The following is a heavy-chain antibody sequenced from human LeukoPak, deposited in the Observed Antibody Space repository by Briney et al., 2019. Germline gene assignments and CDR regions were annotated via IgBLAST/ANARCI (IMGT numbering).Heavy chain of an antibody. V-gene: IGHV1-69*01. CDR3: AGRADCSSTSCYYYYYYGMDV. CDR2: IIPIFGTA. CDR1: GFTFSSYA. Sequence: GGSLRLSCAASGFTFSSYAISWVRQAPGQGLEWMGGIIPIFGTANYAQKFQGRVTITADESTSTAYMELSSLRSEDTAVYYCAGRADCSSTSCYYYYYYGMDVWGQGTTVTVSS. D-gene: IGHD2-2*01. J-gene: IGHJ6*02.